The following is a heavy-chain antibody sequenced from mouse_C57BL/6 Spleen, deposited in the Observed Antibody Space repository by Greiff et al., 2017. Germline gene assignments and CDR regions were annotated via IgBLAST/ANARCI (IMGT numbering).Heavy chain of an antibody. CDR2: IDPSDSET. CDR3: VSYYYGPYYFDY. V-gene: IGHV1-52*01. J-gene: IGHJ2*01. CDR1: GYTFTSYW. Sequence: QVQLKQPGAELVRPGSSVKLSCKASGYTFTSYWMHWVKQRPIQGLEWIGNIDPSDSETHYNQKFKDKATLTVDKSSSTAYMQLSSLTSEDSAVYYCVSYYYGPYYFDYWGQGTTLTVSS. D-gene: IGHD1-1*01.